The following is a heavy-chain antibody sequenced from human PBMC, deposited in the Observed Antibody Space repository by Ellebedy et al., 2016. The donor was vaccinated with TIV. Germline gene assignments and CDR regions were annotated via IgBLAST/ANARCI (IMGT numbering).Heavy chain of an antibody. CDR1: GDSVSASSTT. D-gene: IGHD2-8*01. Sequence: QTLSLTCAISGDSVSASSTTWNWIRQSPSRGLERLGRAYYRSKWLNDYAVSVKGRISISPDTSKNQISLQLASVTPEDTAMYYCARGRSVYHYMDVWGKGTMVTVSS. J-gene: IGHJ6*03. CDR3: ARGRSVYHYMDV. V-gene: IGHV6-1*01. CDR2: AYYRSKWLN.